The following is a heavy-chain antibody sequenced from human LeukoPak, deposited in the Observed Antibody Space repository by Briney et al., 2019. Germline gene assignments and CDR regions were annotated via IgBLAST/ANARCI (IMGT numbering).Heavy chain of an antibody. CDR1: GFTFSSYS. CDR3: ARAGIAARPEAFDI. J-gene: IGHJ3*02. D-gene: IGHD6-6*01. Sequence: GGSLRLSCAASGFTFSSYSMNWVRQAPGKGLEWVSSISSSSSYIYYADSVKGRFTISRDNAKNSLYLQMNSLRAEDTAVYYCARAGIAARPEAFDIWGQGTMVIVSS. V-gene: IGHV3-21*01. CDR2: ISSSSSYI.